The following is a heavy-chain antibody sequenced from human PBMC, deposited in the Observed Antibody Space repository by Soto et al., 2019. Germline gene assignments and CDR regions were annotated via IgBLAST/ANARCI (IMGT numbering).Heavy chain of an antibody. V-gene: IGHV4-31*03. J-gene: IGHJ5*02. CDR2: VYYSGTT. CDR3: AASGAREGDWFDP. D-gene: IGHD3-16*01. CDR1: GDSIRRRGFY. Sequence: QVHLQESGPGLVNPSQTLSLTCTVSGDSIRRRGFYWSWIRHHPGEGREWIGFVYYSGTTDYKPSLRGRVAISADTSRNQFSLRLTSVTAADTAVYYCAASGAREGDWFDPWGQGILVTVSS.